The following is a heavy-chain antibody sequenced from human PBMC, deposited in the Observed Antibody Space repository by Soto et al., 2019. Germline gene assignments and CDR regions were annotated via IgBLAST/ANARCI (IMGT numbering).Heavy chain of an antibody. CDR2: INHSGST. V-gene: IGHV4-34*01. CDR3: AKDRYGGYIFDS. D-gene: IGHD5-12*01. J-gene: IGHJ5*01. Sequence: SETLSLTCAVYGGSFSGYYWSWIRQPPGKGLEWIGEINHSGSTNYNPSLKGRVTISVDTSKNQFSLKLTSVTAADTAVYYCAKDRYGGYIFDSWGQGTLVTVSS. CDR1: GGSFSGYY.